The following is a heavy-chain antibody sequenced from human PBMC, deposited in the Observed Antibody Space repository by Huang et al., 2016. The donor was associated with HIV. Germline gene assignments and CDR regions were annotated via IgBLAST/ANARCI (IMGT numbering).Heavy chain of an antibody. J-gene: IGHJ5*02. CDR3: VRDQGRLAVGGIDNWFDP. Sequence: QVRLQESGPGLVKPSETLSLSCTVSGDSVSSHYWCWIRHPPGKGLEWIGTVYDSGTTKYNPRLKSRITISVDTSKNGFSLNITAVSAADTAMYFCVRDQGRLAVGGIDNWFDPWGQGVLVTVSS. CDR2: VYDSGTT. CDR1: GDSVSSHY. D-gene: IGHD6-19*01. V-gene: IGHV4-59*02.